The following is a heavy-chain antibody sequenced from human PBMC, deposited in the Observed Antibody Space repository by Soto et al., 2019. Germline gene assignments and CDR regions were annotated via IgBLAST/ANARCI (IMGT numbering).Heavy chain of an antibody. CDR2: IYHSGST. CDR1: GGSISSGGYS. Sequence: QLQLQESGSGLVKPSQTLSLTCAVSGGSISSGGYSWSWIRQPPGKGLEWIGYIYHSGSTYYNPSLMLRVTRSVDRSKNQFSLKLSSVTAADTAVYYCARAGGLGAVAADYWGQGTLVTVSS. V-gene: IGHV4-30-2*01. J-gene: IGHJ4*02. D-gene: IGHD6-19*01. CDR3: ARAGGLGAVAADY.